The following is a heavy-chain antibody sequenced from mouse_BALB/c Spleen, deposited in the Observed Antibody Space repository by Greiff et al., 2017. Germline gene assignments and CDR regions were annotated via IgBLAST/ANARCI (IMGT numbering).Heavy chain of an antibody. CDR3: ARDYVDYFDY. CDR1: GFTFSSYG. Sequence: EVMLVESGGGLVQPGGSLKLSCAASGFTFSSYGMSWVRQTPDKRLELVATINSNGGSTYYPDSVKGRFTISRDNAKNTLYLQMSSLKSEDTAMYYCARDYVDYFDYWGQGTTRTVSS. D-gene: IGHD2-12*01. CDR2: INSNGGST. J-gene: IGHJ2*01. V-gene: IGHV5-6-3*01.